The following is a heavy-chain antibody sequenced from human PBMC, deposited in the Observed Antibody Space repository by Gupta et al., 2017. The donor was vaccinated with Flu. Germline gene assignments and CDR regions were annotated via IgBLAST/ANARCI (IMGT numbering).Heavy chain of an antibody. CDR1: GFTFSSYG. D-gene: IGHD3-16*01. Sequence: QVQLVESGGGVVQTGRSLRLCCAASGFTFSSYGMHWVRQAPGKGLEWVAVIWYDGSNKYYADSVKGRFTISRDGSKNTVYLQMNSLRAEDTAMYYCAKDRVWGAPSYYYGMDVWGQGTTVTVSS. V-gene: IGHV3-33*06. CDR3: AKDRVWGAPSYYYGMDV. J-gene: IGHJ6*02. CDR2: IWYDGSNK.